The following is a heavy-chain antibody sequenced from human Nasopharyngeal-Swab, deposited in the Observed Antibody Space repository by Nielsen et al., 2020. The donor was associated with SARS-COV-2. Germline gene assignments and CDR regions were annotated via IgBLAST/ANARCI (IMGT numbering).Heavy chain of an antibody. CDR2: IYYSGST. J-gene: IGHJ4*02. V-gene: IGHV4-59*12. D-gene: IGHD3-10*01. Sequence: SETLSLTCTVSGGSICSYYWSWIRQPPGKGLEWIGYIYYSGSTNYNPSLKSRVTISVDTSKNQFSLKLSSVTAADTAVYYCARESLHYYGSGSYYNVLDYWGQGTLVTVSS. CDR3: ARESLHYYGSGSYYNVLDY. CDR1: GGSICSYY.